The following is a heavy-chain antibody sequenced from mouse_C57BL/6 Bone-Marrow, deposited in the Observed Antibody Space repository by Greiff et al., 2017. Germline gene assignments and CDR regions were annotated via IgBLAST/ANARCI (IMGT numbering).Heavy chain of an antibody. V-gene: IGHV5-6*01. CDR2: ISSGGSYT. CDR1: GFTFSSYG. Sequence: EVQGVESGGDLVKPGGSLKLSCAASGFTFSSYGMSWVRQTPDKRLEWVATISSGGSYTYYPDSVKGRFTISRDNAKNTLYLQMSSLKSEDTAMYYCARRAPFTTVVASRYYFDYWGQGTTLTVSS. D-gene: IGHD1-1*01. CDR3: ARRAPFTTVVASRYYFDY. J-gene: IGHJ2*01.